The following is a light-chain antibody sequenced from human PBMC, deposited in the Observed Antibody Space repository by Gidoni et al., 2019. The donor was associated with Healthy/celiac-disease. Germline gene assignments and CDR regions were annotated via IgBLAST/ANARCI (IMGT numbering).Light chain of an antibody. CDR2: RDS. Sequence: SYELTQPLSVSVALGPTARITCGGNNIGSKNVHWYQQKPGQAPVLVIYRDSNRPSGIPERFSGSNSGNTATLTVSRAQAGDEADYYCQVWDRSTLFGGGTKLTVL. J-gene: IGLJ3*02. CDR3: QVWDRSTL. V-gene: IGLV3-9*01. CDR1: NIGSKN.